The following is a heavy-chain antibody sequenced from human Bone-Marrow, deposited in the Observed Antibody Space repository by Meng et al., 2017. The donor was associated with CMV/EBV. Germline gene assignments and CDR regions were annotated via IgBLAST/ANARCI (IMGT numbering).Heavy chain of an antibody. Sequence: GGSLRLSCAASGFTFSSYAMHWVRQAPGKGLEWVAVISYDGSNKYYADSVKGRFTISRDNSKNTLYLQMNSLRAEDTAVYYCARERSQAYWGQGTLVTVSS. CDR3: ARERSQAY. J-gene: IGHJ4*02. D-gene: IGHD5-24*01. CDR2: ISYDGSNK. V-gene: IGHV3-30*04. CDR1: GFTFSSYA.